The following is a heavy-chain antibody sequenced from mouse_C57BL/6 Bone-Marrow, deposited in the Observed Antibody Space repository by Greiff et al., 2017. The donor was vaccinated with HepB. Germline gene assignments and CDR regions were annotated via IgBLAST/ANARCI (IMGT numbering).Heavy chain of an antibody. Sequence: VQLQQSGPELVKPGASVKISCKASGYTFTDYYMNWVKQSHGKSLEWIGDINPNNGGTSYNQKFKGNATLTVDKSSSTAYMELRSLTSEDSAVYYCALTGYYFDYWGQGTTLTVSS. CDR1: GYTFTDYY. V-gene: IGHV1-26*01. J-gene: IGHJ2*01. CDR2: INPNNGGT. D-gene: IGHD1-1*01. CDR3: ALTGYYFDY.